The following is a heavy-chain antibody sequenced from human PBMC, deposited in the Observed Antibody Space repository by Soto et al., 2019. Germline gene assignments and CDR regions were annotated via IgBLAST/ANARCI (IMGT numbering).Heavy chain of an antibody. Sequence: QVQLVQSGAEVKKPGASVKVSCKASGYTFTSFGITWVRQAPGQGLEWMGWISVYNGKTNYAQTLQGRVTVTRDTSTNTAYMELRSLRSDDTAVYYWAKDDYGTNDGDSLEIWGPGTMVTVSS. V-gene: IGHV1-18*01. CDR1: GYTFTSFG. J-gene: IGHJ3*01. D-gene: IGHD4-17*01. CDR2: ISVYNGKT. CDR3: AKDDYGTNDGDSLEI.